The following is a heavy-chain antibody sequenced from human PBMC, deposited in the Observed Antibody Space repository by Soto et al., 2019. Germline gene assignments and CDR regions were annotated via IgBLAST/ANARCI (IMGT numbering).Heavy chain of an antibody. Sequence: GGSLRLSCAASGFTFSSYAMSWVRQAPGKGLEWVSAISGSGGSTYYADSVKGRFPISRDNSKNTLYLQMNSLRAEDTAVYYCAKDPIPSITMIVVAPYYFDYWGQGTLVTVSS. CDR1: GFTFSSYA. J-gene: IGHJ4*02. CDR3: AKDPIPSITMIVVAPYYFDY. V-gene: IGHV3-23*01. D-gene: IGHD3-22*01. CDR2: ISGSGGST.